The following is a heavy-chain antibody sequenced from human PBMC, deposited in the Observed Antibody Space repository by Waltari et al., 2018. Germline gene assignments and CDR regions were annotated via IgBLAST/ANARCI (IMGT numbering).Heavy chain of an antibody. V-gene: IGHV1-2*02. CDR3: ARSRTLYGPSCMDV. D-gene: IGHD4-17*01. CDR1: GYTFTGYY. CDR2: INPNSGGT. Sequence: QVQLVQSGAEVKKPGASVTVSCKASGYTFTGYYTYSVRQSPGQGLEWMGWINPNSGGTNYAQKFQGRVTMTRDTSISTAYMELSRLRSDDTAVYYCARSRTLYGPSCMDVWGKGTTVTVSS. J-gene: IGHJ6*03.